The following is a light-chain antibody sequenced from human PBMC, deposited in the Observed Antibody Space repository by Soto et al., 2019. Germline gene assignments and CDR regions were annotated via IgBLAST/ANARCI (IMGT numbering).Light chain of an antibody. CDR3: CSFAGSSGYV. Sequence: QSALTQSASVSGSPGQSITISCTGTSSDVGSYNLVSWYQQHPGKAPKLMIYEDNKRPSGISNRFSGSKSGNTASLTISGVQAEDEADYYCCSFAGSSGYVFGTGTKLTVL. CDR2: EDN. CDR1: SSDVGSYNL. J-gene: IGLJ1*01. V-gene: IGLV2-23*01.